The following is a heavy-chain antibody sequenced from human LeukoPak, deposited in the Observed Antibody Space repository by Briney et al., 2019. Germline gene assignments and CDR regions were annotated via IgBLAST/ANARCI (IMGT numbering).Heavy chain of an antibody. CDR2: IEEDGNKK. V-gene: IGHV3-7*01. CDR1: GFTLDNYK. CDR3: ARGRGIAL. J-gene: IGHJ4*02. D-gene: IGHD6-13*01. Sequence: SGGSLRLSCATSGFTLDNYKMNWVRQAPGRGLEWVANIEEDGNKKNYVDSVKGRFTISRDNVKNSIYLQMNSLRADGTAVYYCARGRGIALWGQGTLVTVSS.